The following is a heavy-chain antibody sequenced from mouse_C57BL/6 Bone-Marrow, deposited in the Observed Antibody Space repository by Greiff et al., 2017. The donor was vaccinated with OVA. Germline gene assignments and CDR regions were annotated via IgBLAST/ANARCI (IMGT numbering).Heavy chain of an antibody. CDR2: IFPGSGST. CDR1: GYTFTDYY. Sequence: VQLQQSGPELVKPGASVKISCKASGYTFTDYYINWVKQRPGQGLEWIGWIFPGSGSTYYNEQFKGKAPLTVDKSSSTAYMLLSSLTSEDSAVYFYARSGFITTVVVHWYFDVWGTGTTVTVSS. D-gene: IGHD1-1*01. J-gene: IGHJ1*03. V-gene: IGHV1-75*01. CDR3: ARSGFITTVVVHWYFDV.